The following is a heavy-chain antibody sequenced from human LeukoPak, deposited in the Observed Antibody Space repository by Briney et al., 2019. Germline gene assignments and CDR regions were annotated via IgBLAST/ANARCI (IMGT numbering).Heavy chain of an antibody. Sequence: GGSLRLSCVGSGFTFSSYWMTWVRQAPGKGLEWVSVIYSGGSTYYADSVKGRFTISRDNSKNTLYLQMNSLRAEDTAVYYCAKDPTRIAARDAFDIWGQGTMVTVSS. D-gene: IGHD6-6*01. CDR3: AKDPTRIAARDAFDI. CDR2: IYSGGST. V-gene: IGHV3-53*01. CDR1: GFTFSSYW. J-gene: IGHJ3*02.